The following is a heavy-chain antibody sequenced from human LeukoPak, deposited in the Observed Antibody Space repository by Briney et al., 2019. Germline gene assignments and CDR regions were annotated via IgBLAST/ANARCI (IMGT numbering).Heavy chain of an antibody. V-gene: IGHV1-46*01. D-gene: IGHD6-6*01. CDR1: GYTFTSYY. CDR3: ARDGPRIAALGEDFDY. Sequence: ASVKVSCKASGYTFTSYYMHWVRQAPGQGLEWMGIINPSGGSTSYAQKFQGRVTMTRDTSTSTVYMELSSLRSEDTAVYYCARDGPRIAALGEDFDYWGREPWSPSPQ. J-gene: IGHJ4*02. CDR2: INPSGGST.